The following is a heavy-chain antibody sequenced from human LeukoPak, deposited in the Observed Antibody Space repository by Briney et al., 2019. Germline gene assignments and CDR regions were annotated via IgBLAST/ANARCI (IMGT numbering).Heavy chain of an antibody. D-gene: IGHD7-27*01. CDR2: IGSGSSAI. Sequence: PGGSLRLSCAASGFTFSNAWMSWVRQAPGKGLEWIVYIGSGSSAIYYTDSVKGRLTVSSDNAKNSLFLQVSSLRDEDTGVYYCARDTRNWADYWGQGTLVTVSS. J-gene: IGHJ4*02. CDR3: ARDTRNWADY. V-gene: IGHV3-48*02. CDR1: GFTFSNAW.